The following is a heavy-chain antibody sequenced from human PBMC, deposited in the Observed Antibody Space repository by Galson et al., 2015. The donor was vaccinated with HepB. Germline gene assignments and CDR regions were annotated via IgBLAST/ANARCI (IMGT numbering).Heavy chain of an antibody. CDR2: IIPLFGTT. D-gene: IGHD5-12*01. Sequence: SVKVSCKASGDTVSNYAISWVRQAPGQGLEWMGGIIPLFGTTNNAQKFQGRVTITADKSTTTAYMELSSLRSEDTAVYYCASLYSGYAYYYYGMDVWGQGTTATVSS. J-gene: IGHJ6*02. CDR1: GDTVSNYA. V-gene: IGHV1-69*06. CDR3: ASLYSGYAYYYYGMDV.